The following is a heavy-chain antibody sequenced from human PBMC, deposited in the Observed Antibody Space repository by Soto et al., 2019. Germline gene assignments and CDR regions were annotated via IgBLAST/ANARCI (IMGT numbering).Heavy chain of an antibody. CDR1: GFSLSTSAVG. V-gene: IGHV2-5*02. CDR2: IYWDDET. CDR3: AHRQTDYDASGSYYT. Sequence: QITLKESGPTLVKPTQTVTLTCTFSGFSLSTSAVGVGRIRQPPGKALEWLALIYWDDETRYTPSLKSRFTITEDTSKTQVLLTITNMDPVNTATYYCAHRQTDYDASGSYYTWAQGTLVTVSS. J-gene: IGHJ1*01. D-gene: IGHD3-10*01.